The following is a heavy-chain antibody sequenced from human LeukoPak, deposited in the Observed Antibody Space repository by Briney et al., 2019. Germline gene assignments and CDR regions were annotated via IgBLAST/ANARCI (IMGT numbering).Heavy chain of an antibody. CDR1: GGSISSGDYY. J-gene: IGHJ3*02. CDR3: ARRITMIVLDAFDT. V-gene: IGHV4-30-4*08. Sequence: PSETLSLTCTVSGGSISSGDYYWRWIRQPPGKGLEWIGYIYYSGSTYYNPSLKSRVTISVDTSKNQFPLKLSSVTAADTAVYYCARRITMIVLDAFDTWGQGTMVTVSS. CDR2: IYYSGST. D-gene: IGHD3-22*01.